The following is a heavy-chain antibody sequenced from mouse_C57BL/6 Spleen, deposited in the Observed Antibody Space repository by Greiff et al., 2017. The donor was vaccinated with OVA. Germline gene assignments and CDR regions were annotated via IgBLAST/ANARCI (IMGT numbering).Heavy chain of an antibody. CDR1: GYSITSGYY. D-gene: IGHD1-1*02. Sequence: EVKLQESGPGLVKPSQSLSLTCSVTGYSITSGYYWNWIRQFPGNKLEWMGYISYDGSNNYNPSLKNRISITRDTSKNQFFLKLNSVTTEDTATYYCARGYGLDYWGQGTTLTVSS. CDR3: ARGYGLDY. CDR2: ISYDGSN. J-gene: IGHJ2*01. V-gene: IGHV3-6*01.